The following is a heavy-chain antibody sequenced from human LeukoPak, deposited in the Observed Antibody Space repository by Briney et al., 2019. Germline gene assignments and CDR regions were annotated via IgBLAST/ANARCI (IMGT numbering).Heavy chain of an antibody. CDR2: INPNSDGT. CDR3: AREDAGQLELRLPTDYYYYMDV. D-gene: IGHD1-7*01. Sequence: GASVKVSCKASGYTFTGYYMHWVRQAPGQGLEWMGWINPNSDGTNYAQKFQGRVTMTRDTSISTAYMELSRLRSDDTAVYYCAREDAGQLELRLPTDYYYYMDVWGKGTTVTVSS. J-gene: IGHJ6*03. V-gene: IGHV1-2*02. CDR1: GYTFTGYY.